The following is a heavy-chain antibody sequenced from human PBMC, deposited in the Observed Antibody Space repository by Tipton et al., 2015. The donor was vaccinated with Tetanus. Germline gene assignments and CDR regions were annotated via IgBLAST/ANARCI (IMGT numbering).Heavy chain of an antibody. CDR3: ARELRGERTFDC. CDR1: GLTFSSYA. CDR2: IVGSGDTT. Sequence: SLRLSCATSGLTFSSYAMTWVRQAPGKGLEWVSGIVGSGDTTYYADSVKGRFTISRDNSKNTLFLQMNSLRADDTAVYFCARELRGERTFDCWGQGTLVSVSS. V-gene: IGHV3-23*01. J-gene: IGHJ4*02. D-gene: IGHD3-16*01.